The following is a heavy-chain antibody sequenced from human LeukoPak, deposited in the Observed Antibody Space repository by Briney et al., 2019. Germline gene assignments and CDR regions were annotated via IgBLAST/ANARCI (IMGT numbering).Heavy chain of an antibody. J-gene: IGHJ3*02. D-gene: IGHD6-13*01. CDR3: ARERHPGYSSSWYGGRHAFDI. V-gene: IGHV4-34*01. CDR1: GGSFSGYY. CDR2: INHSGST. Sequence: PSETLSLTCAVYGGSFSGYYWSWIREPPGKGLEWIGEINHSGSTNYNPSLKSRVTMSVDTSKNQFSLKLSSVTAADTAVYYCARERHPGYSSSWYGGRHAFDIWGQGTMVTVSS.